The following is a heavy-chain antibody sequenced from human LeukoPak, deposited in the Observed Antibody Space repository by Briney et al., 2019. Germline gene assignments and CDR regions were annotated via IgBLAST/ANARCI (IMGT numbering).Heavy chain of an antibody. J-gene: IGHJ4*02. CDR1: GFTIGKSD. CDR3: ARGSMPGTGLPFDY. CDR2: VYTGGRT. D-gene: IGHD3-9*01. Sequence: GGSLRLSCATSGFTIGKSDMAWVRQAPGKGLEWVSIVYTGGRTFHADSVKGRFSMSKDQSKNTVGLQMNSLRSEDTALYYCARGSMPGTGLPFDYWGQGTQVSVSS. V-gene: IGHV3-53*05.